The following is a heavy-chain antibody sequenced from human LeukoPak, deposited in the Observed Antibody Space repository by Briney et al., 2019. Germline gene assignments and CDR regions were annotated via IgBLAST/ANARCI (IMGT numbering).Heavy chain of an antibody. CDR1: GFTFSSYG. CDR2: ISYDGSNK. Sequence: GGSLRLSCAASGFTFSSYGMHWVRQAPGKGLEWVAVISYDGSNKYYADSVKGRSTISRDNYMNTLYLQMNSLRAEDTAVYYCAKDYDFWSGYSLAFDIWGQGTMVTVSS. V-gene: IGHV3-30*18. CDR3: AKDYDFWSGYSLAFDI. D-gene: IGHD3-3*01. J-gene: IGHJ3*02.